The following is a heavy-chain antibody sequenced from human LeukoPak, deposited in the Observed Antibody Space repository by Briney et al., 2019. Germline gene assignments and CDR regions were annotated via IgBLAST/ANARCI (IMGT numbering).Heavy chain of an antibody. Sequence: GGSLRLSCTASRFYFSTYDMNWVRQAPGKGLEWISYIDSSASTTYYAGSVQGRFTISRDNAKNSLYLQMRSLRVEDTAFYYCASAHGGSGYDRPFDYWGQGTLVTVSS. D-gene: IGHD5-12*01. J-gene: IGHJ4*02. CDR2: IDSSASTT. V-gene: IGHV3-48*03. CDR3: ASAHGGSGYDRPFDY. CDR1: RFYFSTYD.